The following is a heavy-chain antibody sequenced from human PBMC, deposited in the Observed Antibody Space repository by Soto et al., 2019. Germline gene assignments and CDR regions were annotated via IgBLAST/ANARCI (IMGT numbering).Heavy chain of an antibody. CDR1: GFTFSGSA. Sequence: EVQLVESGGGLVQPGGSLKLSCAASGFTFSGSAMHWVRQASGKGLEWVGRIRSKANSYATAYAASVKGRFTISRDDSKNTAYLQMNSLKTEDTAVYYCTRRPRMTYGSGFDIWGQGTMVTVSS. D-gene: IGHD3-3*01. V-gene: IGHV3-73*01. CDR2: IRSKANSYAT. CDR3: TRRPRMTYGSGFDI. J-gene: IGHJ3*02.